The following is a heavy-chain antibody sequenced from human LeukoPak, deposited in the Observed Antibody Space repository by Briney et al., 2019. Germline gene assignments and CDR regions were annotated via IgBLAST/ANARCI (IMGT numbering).Heavy chain of an antibody. J-gene: IGHJ3*02. CDR3: AGSRVLLWFGSSGGAFDI. Sequence: PGGSLRLSCAASGFTFSSYGMHWVRQAPGKGLEWVAFIRYDGSNKYYADSVKGRFTISRDNSKNTLYLQMNSLRAEDTAVYYCAGSRVLLWFGSSGGAFDIWGQGTMVTVSS. CDR1: GFTFSSYG. CDR2: IRYDGSNK. V-gene: IGHV3-30*02. D-gene: IGHD3-10*01.